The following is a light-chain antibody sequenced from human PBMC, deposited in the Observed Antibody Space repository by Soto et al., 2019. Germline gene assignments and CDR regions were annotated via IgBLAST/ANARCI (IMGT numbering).Light chain of an antibody. J-gene: IGLJ2*01. CDR2: AVS. CDR1: ASDVGAYNY. V-gene: IGLV2-14*01. Sequence: QSALTQPASVSGSPGQSITISCTGTASDVGAYNYVSWYQQHPGKAPKLMIYAVSDRPSGVADRSSGSKSGDTASLTISGLQAEDEAHYYCTSFTSSTTLVFGGGTKLTVL. CDR3: TSFTSSTTLV.